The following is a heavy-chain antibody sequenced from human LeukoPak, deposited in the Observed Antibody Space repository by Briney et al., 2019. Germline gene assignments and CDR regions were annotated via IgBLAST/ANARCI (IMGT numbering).Heavy chain of an antibody. J-gene: IGHJ5*02. D-gene: IGHD6-19*01. V-gene: IGHV4-34*01. CDR2: INHGGST. CDR3: ARGRFLAVAASLRSWFDP. Sequence: SETLSLTCAVYGGSFSGYYWSWIRQPPGKGLEWIGEINHGGSTNYNPSLKSRVTISVDTSKNQFSLKLSSVTAADTAVYYCARGRFLAVAASLRSWFDPWGQGTLVTVSS. CDR1: GGSFSGYY.